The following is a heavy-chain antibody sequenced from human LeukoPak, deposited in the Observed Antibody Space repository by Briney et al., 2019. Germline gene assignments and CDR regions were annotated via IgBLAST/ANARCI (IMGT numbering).Heavy chain of an antibody. CDR2: IYSGGTT. CDR3: ARDLWFGESNY. CDR1: GFTVSNSY. D-gene: IGHD3-10*01. J-gene: IGHJ4*02. V-gene: IGHV3-66*01. Sequence: PGGSLRLSCAASGFTVSNSYMTWVRQAPGKGLEWVSVIYSGGTTYYADSVKGRFTISRDNSKNTLYLQMNSLRAEDTAVYYCARDLWFGESNYWGQGTLVTVSS.